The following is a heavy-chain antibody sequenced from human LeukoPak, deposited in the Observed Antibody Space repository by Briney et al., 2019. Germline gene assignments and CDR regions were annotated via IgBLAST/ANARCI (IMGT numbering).Heavy chain of an antibody. D-gene: IGHD1-14*01. CDR3: ARYGPSVWSGSAFDI. Sequence: PGGSLRLSCAASGFTFSSYAMNWVRQAPGKGLEWVSYISSSGSTIYYADSVKGRFTISRDNAKNSLYLQMNILRAEDTAVYYCARYGPSVWSGSAFDIWDQGTVVTVSS. V-gene: IGHV3-48*03. J-gene: IGHJ3*02. CDR2: ISSSGSTI. CDR1: GFTFSSYA.